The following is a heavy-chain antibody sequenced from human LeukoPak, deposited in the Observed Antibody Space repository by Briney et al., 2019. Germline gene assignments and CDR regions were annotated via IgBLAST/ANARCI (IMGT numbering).Heavy chain of an antibody. V-gene: IGHV3-15*01. Sequence: GGSLRLSCAASGITFSTAWMSWFRQAPGKGLEWVGRIKSKIGGATADYAAPVKDRFTISRDDSKNTLYLQMNSLKTEDTAVYYCATDRAWFDPWGQGTLVTVSS. J-gene: IGHJ5*02. CDR2: IKSKIGGATA. CDR3: ATDRAWFDP. D-gene: IGHD3-10*01. CDR1: GITFSTAW.